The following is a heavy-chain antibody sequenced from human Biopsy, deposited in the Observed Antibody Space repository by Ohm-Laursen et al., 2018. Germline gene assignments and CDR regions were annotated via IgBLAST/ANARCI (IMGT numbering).Heavy chain of an antibody. CDR2: IYYTGST. CDR1: GGSISSYY. Sequence: TLSLTCPVSGGSISSYYWSWIRQPPGKGLEWIGYIYYTGSTNYNPSLKSRVTISVDTSMKHLSLRLTSVTAADTAVYYCARHAPSYSGSYWRYFDLWGRGTLVTVSS. D-gene: IGHD1-26*01. J-gene: IGHJ2*01. V-gene: IGHV4-59*08. CDR3: ARHAPSYSGSYWRYFDL.